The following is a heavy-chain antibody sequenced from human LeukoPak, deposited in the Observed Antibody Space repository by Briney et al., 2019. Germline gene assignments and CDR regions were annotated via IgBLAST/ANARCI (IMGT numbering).Heavy chain of an antibody. CDR3: AKDSGYDSSGYYHTN. J-gene: IGHJ4*02. Sequence: GGSLRLSCAASGFTFSSYAMSWVRQAPGKGLEWVSAISGSGGSTYYADSVKGRFTISRDNSKNTLYLQMNSLRAEDTAVYYCAKDSGYDSSGYYHTNWGQGTLVTVSS. CDR2: ISGSGGST. D-gene: IGHD3-22*01. V-gene: IGHV3-23*01. CDR1: GFTFSSYA.